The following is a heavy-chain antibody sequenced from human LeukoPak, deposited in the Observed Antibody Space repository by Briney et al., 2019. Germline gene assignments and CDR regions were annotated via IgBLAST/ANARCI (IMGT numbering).Heavy chain of an antibody. CDR3: ARGLDYGDSIDY. CDR2: MYYNRNA. J-gene: IGHJ4*02. V-gene: IGHV4-59*02. Sequence: SETLSLTCSVSGGSVNNYYWRWIRQPPGKGLESIGYMYYNRNANYNPSLKSRATMSVDRSKNQVSLNLRSVTAAVTAVYYCARGLDYGDSIDYWGQGTLVTVSS. CDR1: GGSVNNYY. D-gene: IGHD4-17*01.